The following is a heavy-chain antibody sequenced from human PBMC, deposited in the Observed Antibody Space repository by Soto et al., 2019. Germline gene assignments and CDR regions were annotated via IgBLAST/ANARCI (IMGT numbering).Heavy chain of an antibody. J-gene: IGHJ3*02. CDR1: GFTFSNAW. D-gene: IGHD3-22*01. CDR3: TTQIVVVIPDAFDI. CDR2: IKSKTDGGTT. Sequence: NPGGSLRLSCAASGFTFSNAWMSWVRQAPGKGLEWVGRIKSKTDGGTTDYAAPVKGRFTISRDDSKNTLYLQMNSLKTEDTAVYYCTTQIVVVIPDAFDIWGQGTMVTV. V-gene: IGHV3-15*01.